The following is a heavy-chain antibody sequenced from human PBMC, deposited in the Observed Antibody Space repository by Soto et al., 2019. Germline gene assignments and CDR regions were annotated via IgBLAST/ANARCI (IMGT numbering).Heavy chain of an antibody. V-gene: IGHV4-39*01. D-gene: IGHD4-17*01. J-gene: IGHJ4*02. CDR1: GGSISSSSYY. Sequence: QLQLQESGPGLVKPSETLSLTCTVSGGSISSSSYYWGWIRQPPGKGLEWIGSTYYSGSTYYNPALKSRVTMSVESSKNQFSLKLSSVTAADTAVYYCAGHCPDGDYVGALDYWGQGTLVTVSS. CDR2: TYYSGST. CDR3: AGHCPDGDYVGALDY.